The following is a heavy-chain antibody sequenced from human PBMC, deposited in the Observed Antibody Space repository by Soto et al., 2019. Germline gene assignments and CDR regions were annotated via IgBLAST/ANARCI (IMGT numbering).Heavy chain of an antibody. Sequence: GGSLRLSCAASGFTFSSYSMNWVRQAPGKGLEWVAVISYDGSNKYYADSVKGRFTISRDNSKNTLYLQMNSLRAEDTAVYYCAKDLGYCSSTSCYKVYYYYGMDVWGQGTTVTVSS. D-gene: IGHD2-2*02. V-gene: IGHV3-30*18. CDR1: GFTFSSYS. CDR2: ISYDGSNK. CDR3: AKDLGYCSSTSCYKVYYYYGMDV. J-gene: IGHJ6*02.